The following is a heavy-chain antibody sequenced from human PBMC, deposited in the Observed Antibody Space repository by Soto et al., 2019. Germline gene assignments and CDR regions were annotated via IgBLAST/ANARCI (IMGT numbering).Heavy chain of an antibody. D-gene: IGHD4-17*01. J-gene: IGHJ6*02. V-gene: IGHV3-48*02. CDR2: ISSSSSTI. CDR3: AGEYDYGDLNYYYYGMDV. Sequence: EVQLVESGGGLVQPGGSLRLSCAASGFIFSSYSMNWVRQAPGKGLEWVSYISSSSSTIYYADSVKGRFTISRDNAKNSLYLQMNSLRDEDTAVYYCAGEYDYGDLNYYYYGMDVWGQGTTVTVSS. CDR1: GFIFSSYS.